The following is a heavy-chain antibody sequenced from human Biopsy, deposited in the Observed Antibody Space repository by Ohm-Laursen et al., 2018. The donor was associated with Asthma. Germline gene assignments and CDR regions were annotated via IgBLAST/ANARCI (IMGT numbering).Heavy chain of an antibody. V-gene: IGHV1-69*13. CDR1: GGTFNTYV. CDR3: ARKAGSCISRTCYSLDF. CDR2: VNSVFGTT. J-gene: IGHJ4*02. Sequence: ASVKVSCKSLGGTFNTYVIGWVRQAPGQGLEWMGGVNSVFGTTTYPQKFQDRVTITADDSTSTVYMELSSLRSEDTAVYYCARKAGSCISRTCYSLDFWGQGTLVTISS. D-gene: IGHD2-2*01.